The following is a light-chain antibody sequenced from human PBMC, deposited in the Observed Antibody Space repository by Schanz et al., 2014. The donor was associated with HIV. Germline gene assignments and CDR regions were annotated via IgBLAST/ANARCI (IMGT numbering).Light chain of an antibody. CDR1: SSDVGGYKY. V-gene: IGLV2-14*01. CDR2: DVD. Sequence: QSALTQPASVSGSPGQSITISCTGTSSDVGGYKYVSWYQQYPGKAPKLIIFDVDNRPSGVSWRFSASKSGNTASLTISGLQAEDEAEYYCSSYVSGSTYVFRSGTKLTVL. J-gene: IGLJ1*01. CDR3: SSYVSGSTYV.